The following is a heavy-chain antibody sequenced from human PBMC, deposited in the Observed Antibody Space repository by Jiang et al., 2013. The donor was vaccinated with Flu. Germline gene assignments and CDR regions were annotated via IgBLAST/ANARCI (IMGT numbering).Heavy chain of an antibody. V-gene: IGHV5-51*01. CDR1: GYSFTSYW. Sequence: GAEVKKPGESLKISCKGSGYSFTSYWIGWVRQMPGKGLEWMGIIYPGDSDTRYSPSFQGQVTISADKSISTAYLQWSSLKASDTAMYYCARHSRQWLEYWYFDLWGRGTLVTVSS. CDR3: ARHSRQWLEYWYFDL. J-gene: IGHJ2*01. CDR2: IYPGDSDT. D-gene: IGHD6-19*01.